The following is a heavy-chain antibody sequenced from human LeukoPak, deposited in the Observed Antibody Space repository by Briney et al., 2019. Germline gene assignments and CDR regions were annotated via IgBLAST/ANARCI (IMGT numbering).Heavy chain of an antibody. J-gene: IGHJ6*03. CDR2: IWYDGSNK. D-gene: IGHD6-6*01. Sequence: GGSLRLSCAASGFTFSSYGMHWVRQAPGKGLEWVEVIWYDGSNKYYADSVKGRFTISRDNSKNTLYLQMNSLRAEDTAVYYCARRGSSSPPYYYYYMDVWGKGTTVTVSS. V-gene: IGHV3-33*01. CDR3: ARRGSSSPPYYYYYMDV. CDR1: GFTFSSYG.